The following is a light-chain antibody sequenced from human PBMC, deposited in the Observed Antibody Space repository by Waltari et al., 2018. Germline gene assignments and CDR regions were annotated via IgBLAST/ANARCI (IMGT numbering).Light chain of an antibody. J-gene: IGKJ1*01. CDR3: QQYATSPQT. CDR1: QSVVGGY. V-gene: IGKV3-20*01. Sequence: EIVLTQSPDTLSLSPGEGDTLSCRASQSVVGGYVAWYQQKPGQAPRLLIYDASSRATGIPDRFTGGGSGADFTLTISRLEPEDSGIYYCQQYATSPQTFGQGTKVEIK. CDR2: DAS.